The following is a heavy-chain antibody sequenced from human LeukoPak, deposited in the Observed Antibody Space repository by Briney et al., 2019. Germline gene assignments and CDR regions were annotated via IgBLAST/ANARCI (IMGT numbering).Heavy chain of an antibody. Sequence: SETLSLTCSVSGSSIGRHYWTWIRQPPGKGLEWIGYTHFSGSSNYNPSLKSRATTSQDRAKNQISLTLTSVTAADTAVYFCARAKAAGSYDFWGQGTLVTVSS. CDR3: ARAKAAGSYDF. V-gene: IGHV4-59*11. D-gene: IGHD6-13*01. J-gene: IGHJ4*02. CDR1: GSSIGRHY. CDR2: THFSGSS.